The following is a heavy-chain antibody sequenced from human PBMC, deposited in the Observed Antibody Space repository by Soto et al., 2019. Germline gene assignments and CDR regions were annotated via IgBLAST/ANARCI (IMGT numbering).Heavy chain of an antibody. J-gene: IGHJ4*02. CDR2: IYYSGST. CDR1: GGSISSSSYY. Sequence: QLQLQESGPGLVKPSETLSLTCTVSGGSISSSSYYWGWIRQPPGKGLEWIGSIYYSGSTYYNPSLKSRVTISVDTSKNQFSLKLSSVTAADTAVYYCARGTPGYDSYYFDYWGQGTLVTVSS. D-gene: IGHD5-12*01. CDR3: ARGTPGYDSYYFDY. V-gene: IGHV4-39*01.